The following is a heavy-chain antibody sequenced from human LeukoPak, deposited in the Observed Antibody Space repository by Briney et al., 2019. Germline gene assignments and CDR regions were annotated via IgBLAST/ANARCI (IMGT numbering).Heavy chain of an antibody. D-gene: IGHD5-12*01. CDR2: INWNGGST. CDR1: GFTFDVYG. Sequence: PGGSLRLSCAASGFTFDVYGMSWVRQAPGKGLEWVSGINWNGGSTGYADSVKGRFTISRDNAKNSLYLQMNSLRAEDTALYYCARGKGALRLFDYWGQGTLVTVSS. CDR3: ARGKGALRLFDY. J-gene: IGHJ4*02. V-gene: IGHV3-20*04.